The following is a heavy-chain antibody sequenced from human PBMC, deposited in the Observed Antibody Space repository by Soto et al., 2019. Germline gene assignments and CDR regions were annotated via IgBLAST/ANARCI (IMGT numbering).Heavy chain of an antibody. D-gene: IGHD6-19*01. CDR1: GFTFGDYA. J-gene: IGHJ6*02. V-gene: IGHV3-49*03. CDR3: TRDGVLAVAGTGYYYYGMDV. CDR2: IRSKAYGGTT. Sequence: EVQLVESGGGLVQPGRSLRLSCTASGFTFGDYAMSWFRQAPGKGLEWVGFIRSKAYGGTTEYAASVKGRFTISRDDSKSIAYLQMNSLKTEDTAVYYCTRDGVLAVAGTGYYYYGMDVWGQGTTVTVSS.